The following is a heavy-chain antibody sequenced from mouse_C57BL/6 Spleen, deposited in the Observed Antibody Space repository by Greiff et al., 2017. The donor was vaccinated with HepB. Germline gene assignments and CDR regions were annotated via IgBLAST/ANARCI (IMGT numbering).Heavy chain of an antibody. CDR1: GYTFTSYG. J-gene: IGHJ2*01. D-gene: IGHD1-1*01. CDR3: ARYRYYYGSSYYFDY. CDR2: IYPRSGNT. V-gene: IGHV1-81*01. Sequence: VQLQESGAELARPGASVKLSCKASGYTFTSYGISWVKQRTGQGLEWIGEIYPRSGNTYYNEKFKGKATLTADKSSSTAYMELRSLTSEDSAVYFCARYRYYYGSSYYFDYWGQGTTLTVSS.